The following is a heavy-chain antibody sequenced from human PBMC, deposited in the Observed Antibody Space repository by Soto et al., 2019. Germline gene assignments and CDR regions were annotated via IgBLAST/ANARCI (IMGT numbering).Heavy chain of an antibody. V-gene: IGHV3-30*18. CDR2: ISYDGSNK. Sequence: QVQLVESGGGVVQPGRSLRLSCAASGFTFSSYGMHWVRQAPGKGLEWVAVISYDGSNKYYADSVKGRFTISRDNSKNTLYLQMNSLRAEDTAVYYCAKDPYSSGRNWFDPWGQGTLVTVSS. D-gene: IGHD6-19*01. J-gene: IGHJ5*02. CDR1: GFTFSSYG. CDR3: AKDPYSSGRNWFDP.